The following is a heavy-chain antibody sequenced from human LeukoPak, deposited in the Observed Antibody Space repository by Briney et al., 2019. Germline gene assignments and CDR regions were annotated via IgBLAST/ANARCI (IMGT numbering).Heavy chain of an antibody. CDR2: ISSSSSPI. V-gene: IGHV3-48*01. CDR3: ARNLNTASDY. D-gene: IGHD5-18*01. CDR1: GLTFSSDT. J-gene: IGHJ4*02. Sequence: QPGGSLRLSCEASGLTFSSDTMNWVRQAPGKGLEWISYISSSSSPIYYADSMKGRFTISRDNAKNSLYLQMNSLRAEDTAVYYCARNLNTASDYWGQGTLVTVSS.